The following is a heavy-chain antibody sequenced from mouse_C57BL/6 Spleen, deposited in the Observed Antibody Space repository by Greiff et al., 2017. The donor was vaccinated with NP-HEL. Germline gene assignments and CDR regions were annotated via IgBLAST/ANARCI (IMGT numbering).Heavy chain of an antibody. CDR2: IHPNSGST. V-gene: IGHV1-64*01. Sequence: VQLQQSGAELVKPGASVKLSCKASGYTFTSYWMHWVKQRPGQGPEWIGMIHPNSGSTKYNEKFKSKATLTVDKSSSTAYMQLSSLTSEDSAVYYCVYYDYDGFADWGQGTLVTVSA. CDR1: GYTFTSYW. CDR3: VYYDYDGFAD. D-gene: IGHD2-4*01. J-gene: IGHJ3*01.